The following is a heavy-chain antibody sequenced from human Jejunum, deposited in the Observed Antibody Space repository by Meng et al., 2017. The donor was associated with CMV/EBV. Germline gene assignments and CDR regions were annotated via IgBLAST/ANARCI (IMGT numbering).Heavy chain of an antibody. CDR2: IYPNGRT. CDR3: AKVFDL. V-gene: IGHV4-61*02. Sequence: QLQLQESGPGLVKPSQTLSLTCTFSGGSIRTDYDYWNWIRQPAGKGLEWIGLIYPNGRTNYNPSLKSRVTISLDTSKSQFSLKLSSVTAADTAVYYCAKVFDLWGQGSLVTVSS. J-gene: IGHJ5*02. CDR1: GGSIRTDYDY.